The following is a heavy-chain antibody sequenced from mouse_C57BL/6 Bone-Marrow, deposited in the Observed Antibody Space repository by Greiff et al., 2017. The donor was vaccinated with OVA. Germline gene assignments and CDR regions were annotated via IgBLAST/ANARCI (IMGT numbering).Heavy chain of an antibody. CDR1: GYTFTSYW. D-gene: IGHD2-4*01. CDR2: IDPSDSYT. Sequence: QVQLQQPGAELVKPGASVKLSCKASGYTFTSYWMQWVKQRPGQGLEWIGEIDPSDSYTNYNQKFKGKATLTVDTSSSTAYMQLRSLTSEDSAVSSCERSNYDYDGPYAMDYWGQGTSVTVSS. V-gene: IGHV1-50*01. CDR3: ERSNYDYDGPYAMDY. J-gene: IGHJ4*01.